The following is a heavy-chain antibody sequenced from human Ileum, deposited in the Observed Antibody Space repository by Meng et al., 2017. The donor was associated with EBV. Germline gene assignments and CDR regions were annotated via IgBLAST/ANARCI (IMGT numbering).Heavy chain of an antibody. CDR3: ARSSPIVRWLDY. Sequence: QPPRPEAAPCLVKATGSLSLARSVHGSSVSGSGLWGWVRQPAGKGLEWIGEVYQDEATNHHPCLKSRVTISLDKSQNEVNLHLNALTAADTAVYFCARSSPIVRWLDYWGQGTLVTVSS. J-gene: IGHJ4*02. D-gene: IGHD3-10*01. CDR1: GSSVSGSGL. CDR2: VYQDEAT. V-gene: IGHV4-4*01.